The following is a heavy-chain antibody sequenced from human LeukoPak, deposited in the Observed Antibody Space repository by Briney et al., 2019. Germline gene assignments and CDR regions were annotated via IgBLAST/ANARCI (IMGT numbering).Heavy chain of an antibody. CDR1: GFTFSSYA. J-gene: IGHJ4*02. CDR3: ARATILTGYYSEAGGDGVDY. V-gene: IGHV3-48*04. CDR2: ISSSSSTI. Sequence: GGSLRLSCAASGFTFSSYAMSWVRQAPGKGLEWVSYISSSSSTIYYADSVKGRFTISRDNAKNSLYLQMNSLRAEDTAVYYCARATILTGYYSEAGGDGVDYWGQGTLVTVSS. D-gene: IGHD3-9*01.